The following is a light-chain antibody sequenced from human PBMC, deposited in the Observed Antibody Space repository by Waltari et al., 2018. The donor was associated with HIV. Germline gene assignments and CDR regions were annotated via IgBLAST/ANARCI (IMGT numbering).Light chain of an antibody. CDR1: QSVLYRSNNKNH. CDR3: QQYYSSPFT. CDR2: WAS. V-gene: IGKV4-1*01. Sequence: DIVMTQSPDSLAVSLGERATINCKSSQSVLYRSNNKNHLAWYQQKPGQPPKLLIYWASTREFGVPDRFSGSGSRTEFTLTISSLQAEDVAVYYCQQYYSSPFTFGGGTRVEIK. J-gene: IGKJ4*01.